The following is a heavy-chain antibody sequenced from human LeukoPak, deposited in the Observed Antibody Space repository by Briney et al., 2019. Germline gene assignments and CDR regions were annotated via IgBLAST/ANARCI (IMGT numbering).Heavy chain of an antibody. D-gene: IGHD3-10*01. CDR2: IYYSGST. CDR1: RGSISSYY. CDR3: ARTGSGSPYYYYGMDV. Sequence: SETLSLTCTVSRGSISSYYWSWIRQPPGKGLEWIGYIYYSGSTNYNPSLKSRVTISVDTSKNQFSLKLSSVTAADTAVYYCARTGSGSPYYYYGMDVWGQGTTVTVSS. V-gene: IGHV4-59*01. J-gene: IGHJ6*02.